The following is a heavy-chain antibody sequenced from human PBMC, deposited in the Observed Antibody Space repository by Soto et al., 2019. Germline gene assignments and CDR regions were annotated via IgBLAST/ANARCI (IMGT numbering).Heavy chain of an antibody. CDR1: GDSISSGGYY. CDR3: AREKWEPLRFDN. CDR2: IHYSGRT. D-gene: IGHD1-26*01. V-gene: IGHV4-31*03. J-gene: IGHJ4*02. Sequence: QVQLQESGPGLVKPSQTLSLTCTVSGDSISSGGYYWSWIRQHPGKGLEWIGYIHYSGRTDYNPSLKSRVTISKDTSKKQFSLNLSSVTAADTAVYYCAREKWEPLRFDNWGRGTLVTVSS.